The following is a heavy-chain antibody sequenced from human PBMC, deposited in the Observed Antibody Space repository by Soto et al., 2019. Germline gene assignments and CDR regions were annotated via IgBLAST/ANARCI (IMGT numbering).Heavy chain of an antibody. CDR3: AKDVTNGRPFGMDV. Sequence: QVQLVQSGAEVKKPGSSVKVSCRASGGSLSRYGISWVRQAPGQGLEWMGGIIPIFGTINYAQKFQGRLTITADESTRKAYMELSSLRSEDTAVDYCAKDVTNGRPFGMDVWGQGTTVTVSS. D-gene: IGHD2-21*02. J-gene: IGHJ6*02. CDR1: GGSLSRYG. V-gene: IGHV1-69*01. CDR2: IIPIFGTI.